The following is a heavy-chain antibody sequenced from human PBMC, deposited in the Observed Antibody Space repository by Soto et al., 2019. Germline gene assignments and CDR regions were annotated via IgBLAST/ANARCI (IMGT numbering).Heavy chain of an antibody. J-gene: IGHJ6*02. V-gene: IGHV1-69*12. Sequence: QVQLVQSGAEVKKPGSSVKVSCTASGGSLSNFGISWVRQAPGQGLEWMVAIIPVFGTPNYAQKFQDRVTINADESTTTVYMEVRSLTSEDTAVYYCARGEATKIVGTTYYAMDVWGQGTTVTVSS. CDR3: ARGEATKIVGTTYYAMDV. CDR1: GGSLSNFG. D-gene: IGHD3-22*01. CDR2: IIPVFGTP.